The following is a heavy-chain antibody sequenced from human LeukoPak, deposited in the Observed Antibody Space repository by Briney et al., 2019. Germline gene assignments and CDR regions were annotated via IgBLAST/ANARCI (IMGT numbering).Heavy chain of an antibody. V-gene: IGHV3-21*04. Sequence: PGGSLRLSCAASGLYLSHSSINWVRRAPGKGLEWVSSISSSTTYIYYADSVKGRFTISRDNAKNSIYLQMNSLRAEDTAIYYCARIGHDLYQTFDSWGHGTLITVSS. CDR2: ISSSTTYI. CDR1: GLYLSHSS. D-gene: IGHD2-2*01. CDR3: ARIGHDLYQTFDS. J-gene: IGHJ5*01.